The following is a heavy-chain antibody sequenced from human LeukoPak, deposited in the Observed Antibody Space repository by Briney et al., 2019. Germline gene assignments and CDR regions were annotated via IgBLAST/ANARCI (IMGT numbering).Heavy chain of an antibody. V-gene: IGHV1-24*01. CDR1: GYTLTELS. Sequence: GASVKVSCKVSGYTLTELSMHWVRQAPGKGLEWMGGFDPEDGETIYAQKFQGRVTITADKSTSTAYMELSSLRSEDTAVYYCARDQNPRYDSSGYYDWGQGTLVTVSS. CDR2: FDPEDGET. J-gene: IGHJ4*02. D-gene: IGHD3-22*01. CDR3: ARDQNPRYDSSGYYD.